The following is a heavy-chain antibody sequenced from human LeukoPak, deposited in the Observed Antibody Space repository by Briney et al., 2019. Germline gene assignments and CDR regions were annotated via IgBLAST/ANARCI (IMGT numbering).Heavy chain of an antibody. CDR3: AISTYYYNSSGYTDY. CDR1: GFTCSSYS. J-gene: IGHJ4*02. Sequence: GGSLRLXCAASGFTCSSYSMNWVRRAPGKGLEWVSSISSSSSYIYYADSVKGRFTISRDNAKNSLYLQMNSLRAEDTAVYYCAISTYYYNSSGYTDYWGQGTLVTVSS. V-gene: IGHV3-21*01. D-gene: IGHD3-22*01. CDR2: ISSSSSYI.